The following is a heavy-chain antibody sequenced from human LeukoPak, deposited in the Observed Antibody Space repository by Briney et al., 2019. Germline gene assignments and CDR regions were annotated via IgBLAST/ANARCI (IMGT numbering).Heavy chain of an antibody. J-gene: IGHJ6*03. CDR2: TSRSSSYI. D-gene: IGHD6-6*01. V-gene: IGHV3-21*01. Sequence: GGSLRLSCAASGFILSSYSMNWVRQAPGKGLEWVSSTSRSSSYIYYADSLKGRFTITRDNAKISLFLQMNSLRAEDTAVYHCARAAQSRSTKDYYYMDVWGKGTTVTVSS. CDR1: GFILSSYS. CDR3: ARAAQSRSTKDYYYMDV.